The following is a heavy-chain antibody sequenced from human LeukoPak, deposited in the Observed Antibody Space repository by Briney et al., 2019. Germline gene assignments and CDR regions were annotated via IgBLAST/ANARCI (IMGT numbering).Heavy chain of an antibody. D-gene: IGHD3-10*01. J-gene: IGHJ4*02. CDR2: INPSVSST. Sequence: ASVKVSCKASGYTFTSYYMHWVRQAPGQGLEWMGVINPSVSSTSYPQKFQGRVTMTSDTSTSTVYMELSSLRSEDTAVYYCARGLWLGELTPNDYWGQGTLVIVSS. CDR1: GYTFTSYY. CDR3: ARGLWLGELTPNDY. V-gene: IGHV1-46*01.